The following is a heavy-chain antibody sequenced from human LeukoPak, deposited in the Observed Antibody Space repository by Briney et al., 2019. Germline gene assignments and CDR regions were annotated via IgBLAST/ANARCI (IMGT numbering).Heavy chain of an antibody. CDR2: IYYSGST. D-gene: IGHD3-22*01. Sequence: PSQTLSLTCTVSGGSISRGDYYWSWIRQPPGKGLEWIGYIYYSGSTYYNPSLKSRVTISVDTSKNQFSLKLSSVTAADTAVYYCARGRGAYYYDSSASTGMDVWGKGTTVTVSS. V-gene: IGHV4-30-4*08. CDR1: GGSISRGDYY. J-gene: IGHJ6*04. CDR3: ARGRGAYYYDSSASTGMDV.